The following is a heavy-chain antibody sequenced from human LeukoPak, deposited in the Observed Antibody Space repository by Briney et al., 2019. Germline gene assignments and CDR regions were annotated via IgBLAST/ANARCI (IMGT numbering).Heavy chain of an antibody. CDR1: GGSISSYY. D-gene: IGHD6-25*01. J-gene: IGHJ5*02. CDR2: FYYSGST. V-gene: IGHV4-59*01. CDR3: ARGYSSANWFDP. Sequence: PSETLSLTCTVSGGSISSYYWSWIRQPPGKGLEWIGYFYYSGSTNYNPSLKSRVTISVDTSKNQFSLKLSSVTAADTAVYYCARGYSSANWFDPWGQGTLVTVSS.